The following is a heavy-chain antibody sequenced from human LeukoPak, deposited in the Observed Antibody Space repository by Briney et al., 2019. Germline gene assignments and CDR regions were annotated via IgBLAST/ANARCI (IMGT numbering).Heavy chain of an antibody. CDR1: GYTFTTYG. CDR2: ISSYNGNT. J-gene: IGHJ4*02. Sequence: ASVEVSCKASGYTFTTYGISWVRQAPGQGLEWMGWISSYNGNTNYAQKLQGRVTMTTDTSTSTAYMELRSPISDDTAVYYCARGDYGDYWGQGTLVTVSS. CDR3: ARGDYGDY. V-gene: IGHV1-18*01.